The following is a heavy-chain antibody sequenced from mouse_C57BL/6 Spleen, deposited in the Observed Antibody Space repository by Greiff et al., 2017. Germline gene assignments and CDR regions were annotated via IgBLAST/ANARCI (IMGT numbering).Heavy chain of an antibody. D-gene: IGHD4-1*01. J-gene: IGHJ2*01. CDR2: IDPSDSYT. CDR1: GYTFTSYW. V-gene: IGHV1-59*01. Sequence: QVQLQQPGAELVRPGTSVKLSCKASGYTFTSYWMHWVKQRPGQGLEWIGVIDPSDSYTNYNQKFKGKATLTVDTSSSTAYMQLSSLTSEDSAVYYGARGDGGSWDGDYFDDWGQGTTLTVSS. CDR3: ARGDGGSWDGDYFDD.